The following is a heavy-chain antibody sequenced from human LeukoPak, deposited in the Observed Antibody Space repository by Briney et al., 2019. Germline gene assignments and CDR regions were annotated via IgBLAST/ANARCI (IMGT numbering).Heavy chain of an antibody. V-gene: IGHV4-34*01. J-gene: IGHJ4*02. CDR1: GGSFSGYY. CDR2: INHSGST. D-gene: IGHD1-26*01. CDR3: ARQTLVGATALDY. Sequence: PSETLSLTCAVYGGSFSGYYWSWLRHPPGKGLEWIGEINHSGSTNYNPSLKSRVTISVDTSKNQFSLKLSSVSAADTAVYYCARQTLVGATALDYWGQGTLVTVSS.